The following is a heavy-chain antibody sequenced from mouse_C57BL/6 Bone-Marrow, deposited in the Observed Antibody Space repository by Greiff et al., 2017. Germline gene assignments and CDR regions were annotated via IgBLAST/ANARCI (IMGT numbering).Heavy chain of an antibody. CDR1: GYTFTSYW. J-gene: IGHJ3*01. D-gene: IGHD1-1*01. V-gene: IGHV1-72*01. CDR3: ARDYGSSCGAY. CDR2: IDPNSGGT. Sequence: QVQLKQPGPELVKPGASVKLSCKASGYTFTSYWMHWVKQRPGRGLEWIGRIDPNSGGTTYNEKFKSKATLTADKPSSTAYLQPSSLTSEDSAVDYCARDYGSSCGAYWGQGTLVTVSA.